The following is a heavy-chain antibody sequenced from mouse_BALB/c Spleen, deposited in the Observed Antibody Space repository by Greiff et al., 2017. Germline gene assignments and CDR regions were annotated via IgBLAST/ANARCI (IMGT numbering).Heavy chain of an antibody. CDR2: IYPGNSDT. Sequence: VQLQQSGTVLARPGASVNMSCKASGYTFTSYWMPWVKQRPGQGLEWIGAIYPGNSDTSYNQKFKGKAKLTAVTSTSHAYMQLSSLTSEDSAVYYCARGLTTVVARDAMDYWGQGTSVTVSS. CDR3: ARGLTTVVARDAMDY. V-gene: IGHV1-5*01. D-gene: IGHD1-1*01. J-gene: IGHJ4*01. CDR1: GYTFTSYW.